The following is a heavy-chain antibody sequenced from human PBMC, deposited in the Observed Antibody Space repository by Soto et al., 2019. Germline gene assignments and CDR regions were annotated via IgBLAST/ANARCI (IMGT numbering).Heavy chain of an antibody. V-gene: IGHV4-30-4*01. CDR1: GGSIASGDYY. J-gene: IGHJ4*02. Sequence: KQSQTLSLTCTVSGGSIASGDYYWSWIRQPPGKGLEWVGYIYYGGNTYYNPSLKSRITISLDTPKNQFSLKLTSVTAADTAVYYCASGSTVINTLDFWGQGTLVTVSS. CDR2: IYYGGNT. D-gene: IGHD4-17*01. CDR3: ASGSTVINTLDF.